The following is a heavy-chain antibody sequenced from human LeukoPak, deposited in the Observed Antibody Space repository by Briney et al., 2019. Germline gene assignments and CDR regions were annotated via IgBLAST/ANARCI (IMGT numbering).Heavy chain of an antibody. J-gene: IGHJ5*02. V-gene: IGHV4-61*02. CDR1: GGSISSSNYY. Sequence: PSETLSLTCTVSGGSISSSNYYWSWIRQPAGKGLEWIGRIYTSGSTNYNPSLKSRVTMSVDTSKNQFSLKLSSVTAADTAVYYCARASDYYGSGSYLSWGQGTLVTVSS. D-gene: IGHD3-10*01. CDR3: ARASDYYGSGSYLS. CDR2: IYTSGST.